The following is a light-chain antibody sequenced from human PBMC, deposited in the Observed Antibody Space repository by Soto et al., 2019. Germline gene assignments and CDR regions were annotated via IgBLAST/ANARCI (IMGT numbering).Light chain of an antibody. CDR2: GAS. CDR3: QQYNNWPPIP. CDR1: QSISSN. J-gene: IGKJ5*01. V-gene: IGKV3-15*01. Sequence: EVVMTQSPVALSASPGERVALSCRASQSISSNLAWYQQKRGQAPRLLIYGASTRATGIAARFSGSGSGTEFTLTISSLQSEDFAVYYCQQYNNWPPIPFGQGTRLEIK.